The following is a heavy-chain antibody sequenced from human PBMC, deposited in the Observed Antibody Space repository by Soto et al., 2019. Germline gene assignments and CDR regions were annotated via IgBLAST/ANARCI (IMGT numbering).Heavy chain of an antibody. J-gene: IGHJ6*02. CDR3: ARGPGGNSPYYYGMDV. Sequence: GGSLRLSCAASGFTFSSYSMNWVRQAPGKGLEWVSYISSSSSTIYYADSVKGRFTISRDNAKNSLYLQMNSLRDEDTAVYYCARGPGGNSPYYYGMDVWGQGTTVTVSS. V-gene: IGHV3-48*02. CDR2: ISSSSSTI. D-gene: IGHD4-4*01. CDR1: GFTFSSYS.